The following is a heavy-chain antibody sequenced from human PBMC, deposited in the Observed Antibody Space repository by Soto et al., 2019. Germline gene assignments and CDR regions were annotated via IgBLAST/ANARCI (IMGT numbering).Heavy chain of an antibody. CDR1: GFTFSSYW. V-gene: IGHV3-23*04. CDR2: ISGSDGRT. D-gene: IGHD5-18*01. J-gene: IGHJ4*02. CDR3: AKGVSQYTPLALFDY. Sequence: EVQLVESGGGLVQPGGSLRLSCAASGFTFSSYWMHWVRQAPGKGLEWVSTISGSDGRTYSTDSVKGRFTISRDNSRNTAYLQMNSLRVEDTAVYYCAKGVSQYTPLALFDYWGRGTLVTVSS.